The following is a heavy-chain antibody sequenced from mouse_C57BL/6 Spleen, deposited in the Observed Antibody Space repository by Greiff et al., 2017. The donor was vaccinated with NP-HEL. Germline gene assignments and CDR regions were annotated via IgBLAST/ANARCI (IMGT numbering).Heavy chain of an antibody. CDR2: IYPGGGYT. D-gene: IGHD1-1*01. CDR3: ARVTTVVARYFDV. Sequence: VQGVESGAELVRPGTSVKMSCKASGYTFTNYWIGWAKQRPGHGLEWIGDIYPGGGYTNYNEKFKGKATLTADKSSSTAYMQFSSLTSEDSAIYYCARVTTVVARYFDVWGTGTTVTVSS. J-gene: IGHJ1*03. CDR1: GYTFTNYW. V-gene: IGHV1-63*01.